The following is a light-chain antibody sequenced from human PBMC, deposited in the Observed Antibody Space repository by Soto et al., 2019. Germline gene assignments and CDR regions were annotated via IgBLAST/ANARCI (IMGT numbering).Light chain of an antibody. CDR3: QQYNNWPET. J-gene: IGKJ1*01. CDR1: QSVSSN. Sequence: EIVMTQSPVTLSVPPGERATPPSRPSQSVSSNLAWYQQKPGQAPRLLIYGASTRATGIPARFSGSGSGTEFTLTISSLQSEDFAVYYCQQYNNWPETFGQGTKVDIK. V-gene: IGKV3-15*01. CDR2: GAS.